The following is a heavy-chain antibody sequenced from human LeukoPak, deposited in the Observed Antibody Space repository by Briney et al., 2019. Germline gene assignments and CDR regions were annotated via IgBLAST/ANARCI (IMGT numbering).Heavy chain of an antibody. CDR2: ITSSSSTI. CDR3: VRDPYGTVGATVDI. V-gene: IGHV3-48*02. Sequence: GGSLRLSCAASGFTFSSYAMNWVRQAPGKGLEWISFITSSSSTISYADSVKGRFIISRDKAKNSLYLQMNSLRDEDTAVYYCVRDPYGTVGATVDIWGQGTLVTVSS. CDR1: GFTFSSYA. D-gene: IGHD1-26*01. J-gene: IGHJ3*02.